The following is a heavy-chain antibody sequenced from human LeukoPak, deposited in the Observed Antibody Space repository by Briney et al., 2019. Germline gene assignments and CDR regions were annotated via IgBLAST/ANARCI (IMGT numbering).Heavy chain of an antibody. J-gene: IGHJ5*02. CDR1: AFTFGDYT. CDR2: ISSRGDTI. V-gene: IGHV3-48*01. Sequence: PGQSLRLSCTASAFTFGDYTMSWVRQAPGKGLERVSSISSRGDTIDYADSVKGRFTISRDNAKNSLYLQMNSLRAEDTAVYYCARSPSSFDPWGQGALVTVSS. CDR3: ARSPSSFDP. D-gene: IGHD3-16*02.